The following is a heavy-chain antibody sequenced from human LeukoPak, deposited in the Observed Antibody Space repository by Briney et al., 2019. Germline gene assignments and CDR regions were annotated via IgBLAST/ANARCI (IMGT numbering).Heavy chain of an antibody. CDR3: AKGLAAADYYFDY. D-gene: IGHD6-13*01. CDR2: IRYDGSNK. CDR1: GFTFSSYG. V-gene: IGHV3-30*02. Sequence: GGSLRLSCAASGFTFSSYGMHWVRQAPGKGLEWVAFIRYDGSNKYYADSVKGRFTISRDNSKNTLYLQMNSLRAEDMAVYYCAKGLAAADYYFDYWGQGALVTVSS. J-gene: IGHJ4*02.